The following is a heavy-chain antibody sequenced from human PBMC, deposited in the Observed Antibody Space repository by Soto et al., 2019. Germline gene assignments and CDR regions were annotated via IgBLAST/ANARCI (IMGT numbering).Heavy chain of an antibody. CDR3: TRVGSDYNVPYYFDH. CDR2: IRSKAYSATT. Sequence: QAGGSLRLSCAPSGFTFGAYAMNWVRQAPGKGLEWVGFIRSKAYSATTEYAASVRGRFTISRDDSKSIVYLQMNSLKTEDTAVYYCTRVGSDYNVPYYFDHWGQGTQVTVSS. D-gene: IGHD4-17*01. CDR1: GFTFGAYA. V-gene: IGHV3-49*04. J-gene: IGHJ4*02.